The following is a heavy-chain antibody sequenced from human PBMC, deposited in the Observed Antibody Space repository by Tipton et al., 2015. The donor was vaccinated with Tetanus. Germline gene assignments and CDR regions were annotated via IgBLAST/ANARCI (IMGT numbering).Heavy chain of an antibody. D-gene: IGHD3-22*01. CDR1: GYTFTGYY. Sequence: QLVQSGAELKKPGASVEVSCTASGYTFTGYYMYWVRQAPGQGLEWVGWIDPNSGDTIYAQNFQGRVTMTRDTSISTVYMELSRLRSDDTAVYYCARDRGDYIYYGMDVWGPGTTVTVSS. V-gene: IGHV1-2*02. CDR3: ARDRGDYIYYGMDV. CDR2: IDPNSGDT. J-gene: IGHJ6*02.